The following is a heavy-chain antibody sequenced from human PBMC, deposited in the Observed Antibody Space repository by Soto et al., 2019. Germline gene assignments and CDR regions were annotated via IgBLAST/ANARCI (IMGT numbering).Heavy chain of an antibody. CDR2: IIPIFGTA. CDR3: ARKMHYYDSRGYSDAFDI. Sequence: SVKVSCNASGGTFSSYAISWVRQAPGQGLEWMGGIIPIFGTANYAQKFQGRVTITADDSTSTAYMELSSLRSEDTAVYYCARKMHYYDSRGYSDAFDIWGQGTMVTVS. V-gene: IGHV1-69*13. J-gene: IGHJ3*02. D-gene: IGHD3-22*01. CDR1: GGTFSSYA.